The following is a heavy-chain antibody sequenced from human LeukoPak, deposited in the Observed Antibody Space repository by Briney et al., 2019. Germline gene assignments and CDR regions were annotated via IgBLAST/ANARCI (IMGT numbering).Heavy chain of an antibody. CDR1: GYTFTGYY. CDR2: INPNSGGT. CDR3: ASRPFYYDSSGYHHNWFDP. J-gene: IGHJ5*02. Sequence: ASVKVSCKASGYTFTGYYMHWVRQAPGQGLEWMGWINPNSGGTNYAQKSQGRVTMTRDTSISTAYMELSRLRSDDTAVYYCASRPFYYDSSGYHHNWFDPWGQGTLVTVSS. V-gene: IGHV1-2*02. D-gene: IGHD3-22*01.